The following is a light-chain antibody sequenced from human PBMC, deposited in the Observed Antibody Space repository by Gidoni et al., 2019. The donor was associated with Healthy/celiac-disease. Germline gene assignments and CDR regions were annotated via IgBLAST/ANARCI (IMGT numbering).Light chain of an antibody. J-gene: IGKJ2*01. Sequence: EIVLTQSPGTLSLSPGERATLSCRASQSVSSSYLAWYQQKPGQAPRLLIYGASSRAPGIPDRFSGSGSGTDFTLTLSRLEPEDFAVYYCQQYGSSPYTFGQGPKLEIQ. CDR1: QSVSSSY. CDR3: QQYGSSPYT. V-gene: IGKV3-20*01. CDR2: GAS.